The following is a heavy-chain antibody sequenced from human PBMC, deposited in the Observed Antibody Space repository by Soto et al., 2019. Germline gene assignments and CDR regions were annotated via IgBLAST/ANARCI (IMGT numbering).Heavy chain of an antibody. CDR2: IYHSGCT. J-gene: IGHJ4*02. D-gene: IGHD4-17*01. CDR1: GGSISSGGYS. CDR3: ARGDYGAYLFDY. V-gene: IGHV4-30-2*01. Sequence: QLQLQESGSGLVKASQTLSLTCAVSGGSISSGGYSWSWIRQPPGKGLEWIGYIYHSGCTYYNPSLKRRVTISVERSKNQFSLKLSSVTAADTAVYYCARGDYGAYLFDYWGQGTLVTVSS.